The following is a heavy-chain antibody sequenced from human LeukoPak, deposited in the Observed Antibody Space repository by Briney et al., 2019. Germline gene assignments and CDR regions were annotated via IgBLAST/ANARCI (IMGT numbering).Heavy chain of an antibody. CDR3: AKVASADAQARLNY. D-gene: IGHD6-19*01. Sequence: GGSLRLSCAASGFTFSSYAMSWVRQAPGKGLEWVSAISGSGGGTYYADSVKDRFTISRDYSNNTLYPQMNSLRADDTAVYYCAKVASADAQARLNYWGQGTLVTVSS. V-gene: IGHV3-23*01. CDR1: GFTFSSYA. J-gene: IGHJ4*02. CDR2: ISGSGGGT.